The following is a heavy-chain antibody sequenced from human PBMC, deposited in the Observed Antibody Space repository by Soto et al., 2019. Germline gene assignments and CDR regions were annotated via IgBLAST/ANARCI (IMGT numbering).Heavy chain of an antibody. V-gene: IGHV3-23*01. Sequence: EVQLLESGGGLVQPGGPLRLSCAASRFSFGTYAMSWVRQAPGRGLEWVAAISSSGGSTYYADSVKGRFTISRDNSKDTMDLQMSSLRVEDTAVYYCAKGPHASYYDSFDYWGQGTLVTVSS. CDR2: ISSSGGST. CDR1: RFSFGTYA. J-gene: IGHJ4*02. D-gene: IGHD3-10*01. CDR3: AKGPHASYYDSFDY.